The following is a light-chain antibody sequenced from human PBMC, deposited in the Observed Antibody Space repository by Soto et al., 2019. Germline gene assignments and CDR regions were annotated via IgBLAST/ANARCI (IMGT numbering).Light chain of an antibody. CDR1: QSVLYSSNNKNY. CDR2: WAS. J-gene: IGKJ4*01. V-gene: IGKV4-1*01. CDR3: QQYYSITLT. Sequence: DIVMTQSPDSLAVSLGERATINCKSSQSVLYSSNNKNYLAWYQKKPGQPPNLLIYWASTRETGVPDRFSGSASGTDFPLTISSLQAEDVAVYYCQQYYSITLTFGGGTKVEIK.